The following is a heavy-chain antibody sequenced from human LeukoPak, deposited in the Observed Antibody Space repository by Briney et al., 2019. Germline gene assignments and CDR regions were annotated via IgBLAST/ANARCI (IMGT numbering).Heavy chain of an antibody. Sequence: GGSLRLSCAASGFTFSSYSMNWVRQAPGKGLEWVSSISISSSYIYYADSVKGRFTISRDNAKNSLYLQMNSLRAEDTAVYYCARGPRGYSSSKDAFDIWGQGTMVTVSS. CDR2: ISISSSYI. D-gene: IGHD6-19*01. CDR1: GFTFSSYS. J-gene: IGHJ3*02. V-gene: IGHV3-21*01. CDR3: ARGPRGYSSSKDAFDI.